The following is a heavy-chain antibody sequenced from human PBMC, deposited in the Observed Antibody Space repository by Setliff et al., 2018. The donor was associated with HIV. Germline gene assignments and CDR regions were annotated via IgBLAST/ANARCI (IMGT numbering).Heavy chain of an antibody. Sequence: ASVKVSCKASGYTFTGYYMHWVRQAPGQGLEWMGWINPNSGGTNYAQKFQGWVTMTRDTSISTACMELSRLRSDDTAVYYCARGGLGGDYGVGVFYYYYYGMDVWGQGTTVTVSS. D-gene: IGHD4-17*01. CDR2: INPNSGGT. CDR1: GYTFTGYY. J-gene: IGHJ6*02. CDR3: ARGGLGGDYGVGVFYYYYYGMDV. V-gene: IGHV1-2*04.